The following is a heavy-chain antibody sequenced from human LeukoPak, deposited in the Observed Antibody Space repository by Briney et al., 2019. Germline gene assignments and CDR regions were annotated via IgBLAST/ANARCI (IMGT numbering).Heavy chain of an antibody. D-gene: IGHD2-8*01. V-gene: IGHV3-15*01. Sequence: GGSLRLSCAASVFILTNVWRKWVRQAPGKGLEWVGLIKRKTNGGAREYAAPVKGRFVISRDDSENTLYRQMNSLKTEDTAVYYLCTDWSQTYYIYWGQGTLVTVSS. CDR3: CTDWSQTYYIY. CDR2: IKRKTNGGAR. CDR1: VFILTNVW. J-gene: IGHJ4*02.